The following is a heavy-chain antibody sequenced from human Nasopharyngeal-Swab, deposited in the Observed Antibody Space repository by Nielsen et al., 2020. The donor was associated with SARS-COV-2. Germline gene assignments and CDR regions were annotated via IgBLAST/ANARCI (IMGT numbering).Heavy chain of an antibody. CDR2: IVVGSGNT. CDR1: GFTFTSSA. D-gene: IGHD6-19*01. V-gene: IGHV1-58*01. CDR3: ARGFVWLGAEMVDY. J-gene: IGHJ4*02. Sequence: SVKVSCKASGFTFTSSAVQWVRQARGQRLEWIGWIVVGSGNTNYAQKFQERVTITRDMSTSTAYMELSSLRSEDTAVYYCARGFVWLGAEMVDYWGQGTLVTVSS.